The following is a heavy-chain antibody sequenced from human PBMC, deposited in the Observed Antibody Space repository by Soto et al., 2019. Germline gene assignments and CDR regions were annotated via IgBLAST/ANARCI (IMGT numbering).Heavy chain of an antibody. Sequence: SETLSLTCTVSGGSISSYYWSWIRQPPGKGLEWIGTFYDSGSTNYNPSLKSRVTISVDMSKNQFSLNMNSVTAVDTAVYYCANTQKWLAFDCWGQGTLVTVSS. J-gene: IGHJ4*02. CDR2: FYDSGST. CDR3: ANTQKWLAFDC. CDR1: GGSISSYY. D-gene: IGHD6-19*01. V-gene: IGHV4-59*01.